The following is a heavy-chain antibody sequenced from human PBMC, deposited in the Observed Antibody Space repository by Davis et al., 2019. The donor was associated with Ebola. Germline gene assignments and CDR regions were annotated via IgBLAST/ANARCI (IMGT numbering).Heavy chain of an antibody. Sequence: ASVKVSCKASGNTFTDYNIHWMRQAPGQGLEWLGRVILKSGATNYAQKFQGRVTMTRDTSISTAYMELSSLRYDDTADYYCARGHNYAHEYWGQGTLVTVSS. V-gene: IGHV1-2*06. CDR2: VILKSGAT. D-gene: IGHD4-11*01. CDR1: GNTFTDYN. J-gene: IGHJ4*02. CDR3: ARGHNYAHEY.